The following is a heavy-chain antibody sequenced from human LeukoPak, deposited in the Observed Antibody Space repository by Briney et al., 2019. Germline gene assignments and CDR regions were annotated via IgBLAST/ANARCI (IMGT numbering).Heavy chain of an antibody. D-gene: IGHD6-13*01. CDR1: GGSISTSYYY. CDR3: ARGTYSTPNY. Sequence: SETLSLTCTVSGGSISTSYYYWAWIRQPPGKGLEWIGSVFYSGTTYYNPSLESRVTVSVDTSNNQFSLKLTSVTAADTAVYYCARGTYSTPNYWGQGTLVTVSS. V-gene: IGHV4-39*01. CDR2: VFYSGTT. J-gene: IGHJ4*02.